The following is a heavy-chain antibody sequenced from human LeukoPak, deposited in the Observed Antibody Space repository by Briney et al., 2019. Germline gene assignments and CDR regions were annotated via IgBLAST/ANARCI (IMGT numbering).Heavy chain of an antibody. CDR2: INHSGST. Sequence: SETLSLTCTVSGDSISGYYWSWIREPPGKGLEWIGEINHSGSTNYNPSLKSRVTISVDTSKNQFSLKLSSVTAADTAVYYCARGNYYDSSGYYFQYYYYYGMDVWGQGTTVTVSS. CDR3: ARGNYYDSSGYYFQYYYYYGMDV. V-gene: IGHV4-34*01. D-gene: IGHD3-22*01. J-gene: IGHJ6*02. CDR1: GDSISGYY.